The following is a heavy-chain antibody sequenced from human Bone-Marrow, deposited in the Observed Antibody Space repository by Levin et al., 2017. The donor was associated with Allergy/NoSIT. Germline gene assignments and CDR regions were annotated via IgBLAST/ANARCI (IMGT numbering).Heavy chain of an antibody. CDR3: ARGVPSDY. D-gene: IGHD2-2*01. V-gene: IGHV4-4*02. J-gene: IGHJ4*02. Sequence: RSSETLSLTCAVSGGSISSSDWWSWVRQPPGKGLEWIGEIYYTGSTNYNPSLQSRVTVSVDTSKNQFSLKLSSVTAADTAVYYCARGVPSDYWGQGILVSVSS. CDR1: GGSISSSDW. CDR2: IYYTGST.